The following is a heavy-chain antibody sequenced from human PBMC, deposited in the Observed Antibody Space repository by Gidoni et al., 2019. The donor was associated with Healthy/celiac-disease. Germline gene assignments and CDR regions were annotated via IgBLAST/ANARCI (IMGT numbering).Heavy chain of an antibody. CDR1: GGTFSSYA. D-gene: IGHD3-22*01. Sequence: QVQLVQSGAEVKKLGSSVKVSCKASGGTFSSYAISWVRQAPGQGLEWMGGIIPFFGTAYYAQKFQDRVTITASESTRTAYMELSSLRSEDTAVYYCAIGRYGEGSGYYLNFDYCGQGTLVTVSS. CDR2: IIPFFGTA. V-gene: IGHV1-69*01. J-gene: IGHJ4*02. CDR3: AIGRYGEGSGYYLNFDY.